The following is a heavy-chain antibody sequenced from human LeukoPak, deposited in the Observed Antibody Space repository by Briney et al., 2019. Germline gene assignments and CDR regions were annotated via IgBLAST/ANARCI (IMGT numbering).Heavy chain of an antibody. Sequence: GESLRLSCAASGFSFSNYAMSWVRQAPGKGLEWVSSISNRGGTTYYADSVKGQFTIARDNSKSTLYLQMSSLRAEDTAVYYCAKGPLPSETYLIGYWGQGTLVTVSS. CDR1: GFSFSNYA. CDR2: ISNRGGTT. D-gene: IGHD1-26*01. CDR3: AKGPLPSETYLIGY. V-gene: IGHV3-23*01. J-gene: IGHJ4*02.